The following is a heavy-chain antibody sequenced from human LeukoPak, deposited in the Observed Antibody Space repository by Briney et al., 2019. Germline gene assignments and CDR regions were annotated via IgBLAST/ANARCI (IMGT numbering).Heavy chain of an antibody. Sequence: GGSLRLSCAASGFTFDDYAMHWVRQAPGKGLDWVAVISSDGSDKYYADSVKGRFTISRDNSKNTLYLQMNSLRVEDTAIYYCAKDKGREGDYWGQGILVTVSS. J-gene: IGHJ4*02. CDR1: GFTFDDYA. CDR2: ISSDGSDK. D-gene: IGHD1-26*01. V-gene: IGHV3-30*18. CDR3: AKDKGREGDY.